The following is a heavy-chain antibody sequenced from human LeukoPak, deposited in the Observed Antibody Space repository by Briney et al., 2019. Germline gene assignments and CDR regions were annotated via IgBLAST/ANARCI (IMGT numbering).Heavy chain of an antibody. Sequence: GGSLRLSCAASGFTFSSYAMHWVRQAPGKGLEWVAVISYDGSNKYYADSVKGRFTISRDNSKNTLYLQMNSLRAEDTAVYYCARDPDIVVVPAGHYYYGMDVWGQGTTVTVSS. CDR2: ISYDGSNK. D-gene: IGHD2-2*01. CDR1: GFTFSSYA. CDR3: ARDPDIVVVPAGHYYYGMDV. V-gene: IGHV3-30*04. J-gene: IGHJ6*02.